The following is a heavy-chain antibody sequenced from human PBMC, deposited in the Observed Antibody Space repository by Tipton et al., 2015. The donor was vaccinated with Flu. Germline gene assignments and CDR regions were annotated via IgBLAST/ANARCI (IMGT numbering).Heavy chain of an antibody. J-gene: IGHJ4*02. CDR3: ARDGGWGGDSGGD. D-gene: IGHD2-21*01. CDR1: GYTFTSYN. CDR2: IYPTGGGT. Sequence: QLVQSGAEVKKPGASVKLSCKASGYTFTSYNMHWVRQAPGQGLEWMGIIYPTGGGTYYAQKFQGRVTMTRDRSTSTVYMELSSLRSEDTALYYCARDGGWGGDSGGDWGQGTLGTVA. V-gene: IGHV1-46*01.